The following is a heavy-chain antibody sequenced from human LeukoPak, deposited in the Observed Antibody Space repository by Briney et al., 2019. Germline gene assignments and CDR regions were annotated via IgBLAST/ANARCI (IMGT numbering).Heavy chain of an antibody. CDR3: ARPGRYYDTTDFDY. J-gene: IGHJ4*02. D-gene: IGHD3-22*01. V-gene: IGHV4-4*07. CDR2: IYISGST. Sequence: KPSETLSLTCTVSGGSISSYYWSWIRQPAGKGLEWIGRIYISGSTNYNPSLKSRVTISIDTSKNQVSLKLRSVTAADTAVYYCARPGRYYDTTDFDYWGQGTLVTVSS. CDR1: GGSISSYY.